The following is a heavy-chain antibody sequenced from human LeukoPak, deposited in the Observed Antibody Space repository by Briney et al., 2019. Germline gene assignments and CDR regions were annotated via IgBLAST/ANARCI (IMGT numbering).Heavy chain of an antibody. V-gene: IGHV4-31*03. CDR1: GGSISSGGYY. CDR2: IYYSGGT. J-gene: IGHJ5*02. CDR3: ASSGTSEINWFDP. D-gene: IGHD1-26*01. Sequence: PSETLSLTCTVSGGSISSGGYYWSWIRQHPGKGLEWIGYIYYSGGTYYNPSLKSRVTISVDTSKNQFSLKLSSVTAADTAVYYCASSGTSEINWFDPWGQGTLVTVSP.